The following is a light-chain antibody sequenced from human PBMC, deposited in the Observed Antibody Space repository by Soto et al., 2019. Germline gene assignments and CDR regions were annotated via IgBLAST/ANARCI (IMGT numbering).Light chain of an antibody. V-gene: IGKV3-15*01. Sequence: ERIMTQSPATLSVSPGESATLSCRASQSVSSNLAWYQQKPGQAPRLLIYGVSTRATGIPARFSGSGSETKFTLTISSLQSEDFAVYYCQQRAKWPSTFGPGTKVE. CDR1: QSVSSN. J-gene: IGKJ2*02. CDR3: QQRAKWPST. CDR2: GVS.